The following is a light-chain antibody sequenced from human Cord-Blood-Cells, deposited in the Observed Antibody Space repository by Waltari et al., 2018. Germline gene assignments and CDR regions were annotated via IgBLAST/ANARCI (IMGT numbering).Light chain of an antibody. CDR1: SSDVGSYNL. J-gene: IGLJ3*02. CDR3: CSYAGRV. V-gene: IGLV2-23*01. Sequence: QSALTQPASVSGSPGQSITISCTGTSSDVGSYNLVSWYQQHPGKAPSLIVYEGSKRPSGVSNRFSGSKSGNTASLTISGLQAEDEADYYCCSYAGRVFGGGTKLTVL. CDR2: EGS.